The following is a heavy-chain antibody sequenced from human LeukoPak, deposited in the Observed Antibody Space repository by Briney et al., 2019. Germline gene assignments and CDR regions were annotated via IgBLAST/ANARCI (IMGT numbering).Heavy chain of an antibody. D-gene: IGHD3-9*01. J-gene: IGHJ6*02. V-gene: IGHV1-18*01. CDR1: GYTFTSYG. Sequence: ASVTVSCKASGYTFTSYGISWVRQAPGQGLEWMGWISAYNGNTNYAQKLQGRVTMTTDTSTSTADMELRSLRSDDTAVYYCARTGYSYYYGMDVWGQGTTVTVSS. CDR3: ARTGYSYYYGMDV. CDR2: ISAYNGNT.